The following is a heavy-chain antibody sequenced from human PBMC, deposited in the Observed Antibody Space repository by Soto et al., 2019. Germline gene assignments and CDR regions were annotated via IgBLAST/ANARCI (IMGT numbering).Heavy chain of an antibody. CDR2: IYPGDSDA. Sequence: SLKISCKGSGYSFSTHWVGWVRQMPGKGLEWMGIIYPGDSDARYSPSFKGQVTISVDESTTTAFLQWSSLKASDTAMYFCARSQFDYVWGTSGYFDSWGQGTLVTVSS. D-gene: IGHD3-16*01. CDR1: GYSFSTHW. J-gene: IGHJ4*02. CDR3: ARSQFDYVWGTSGYFDS. V-gene: IGHV5-51*01.